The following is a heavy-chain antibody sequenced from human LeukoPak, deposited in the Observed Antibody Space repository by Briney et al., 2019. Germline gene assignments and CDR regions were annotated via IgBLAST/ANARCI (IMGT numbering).Heavy chain of an antibody. CDR3: AGSGSYFRY. Sequence: SQTLSLTCAISVDSVSRNSAAWNWSKQSPSRCLEWLGRTYYRSKWYYDYAVSVKSRITVNPDTSKNQFSLQLNSVTPEDTAVYYCAGSGSYFRYWGQGTLVTVSS. V-gene: IGHV6-1*01. CDR1: VDSVSRNSAA. CDR2: TYYRSKWYY. D-gene: IGHD3-10*01. J-gene: IGHJ4*02.